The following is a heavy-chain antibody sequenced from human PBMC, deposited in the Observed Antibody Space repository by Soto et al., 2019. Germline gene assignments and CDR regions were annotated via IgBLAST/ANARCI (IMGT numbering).Heavy chain of an antibody. Sequence: QLQLQESGPGLVKPSETLSLTCTVSGGSISSSSYYWGWIRQPPGKGLEWIGSIYYSGSTYYNPSLKSRVTISVDTAKNQFSLKLSSVTAADTAVYYCARHKLGMFDYWGQGTLVTVSS. CDR1: GGSISSSSYY. J-gene: IGHJ4*02. V-gene: IGHV4-39*01. CDR2: IYYSGST. CDR3: ARHKLGMFDY. D-gene: IGHD7-27*01.